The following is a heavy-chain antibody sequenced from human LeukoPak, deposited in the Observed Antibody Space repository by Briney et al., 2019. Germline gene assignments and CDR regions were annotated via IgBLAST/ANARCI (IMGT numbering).Heavy chain of an antibody. Sequence: GGSLRLSCAASGFRFSHYGMHWVRQAPGKGLDWVAVISYDGSNKYYADSVKGRFTISRDNSKNTLYLQMNSLRAEDTAVYYCAKDIEVLLWFGESNPGDYWGQGTLVTVSS. V-gene: IGHV3-30*18. CDR3: AKDIEVLLWFGESNPGDY. J-gene: IGHJ4*02. D-gene: IGHD3-10*01. CDR2: ISYDGSNK. CDR1: GFRFSHYG.